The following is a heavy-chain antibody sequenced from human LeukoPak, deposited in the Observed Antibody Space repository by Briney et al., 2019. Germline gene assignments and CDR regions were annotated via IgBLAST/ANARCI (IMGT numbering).Heavy chain of an antibody. J-gene: IGHJ4*02. CDR2: ISSSSSYI. D-gene: IGHD6-6*01. Sequence: GGSLRLSCAAPGFTFSSYSMNWVRQAPGKGLEWVSSISSSSSYIYYADSVKGRFTISRDNAKNSLYLQMNSLRAEDTAVYYCARALSSSRQAFDYWGQGTLVTVSS. CDR1: GFTFSSYS. CDR3: ARALSSSRQAFDY. V-gene: IGHV3-21*01.